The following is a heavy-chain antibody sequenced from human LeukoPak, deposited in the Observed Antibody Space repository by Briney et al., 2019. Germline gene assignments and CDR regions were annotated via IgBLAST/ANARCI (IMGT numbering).Heavy chain of an antibody. D-gene: IGHD1-20*01. CDR1: GFTFSSYE. CDR3: ARVPYNWNDLPIDY. J-gene: IGHJ4*02. CDR2: ISSSGSTI. V-gene: IGHV3-48*03. Sequence: GGSLRLSCAASGFTFSSYEMNWVRQAPGKGLEWVSYISSSGSTIYYADSVKGRFTISRDNAKNSLYLQTNSLRAEDTAVYYCARVPYNWNDLPIDYWGQRTLVTVSS.